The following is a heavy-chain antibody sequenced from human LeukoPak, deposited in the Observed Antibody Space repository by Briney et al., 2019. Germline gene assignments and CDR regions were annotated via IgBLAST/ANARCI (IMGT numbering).Heavy chain of an antibody. CDR1: GFIFSSYS. Sequence: PGGSLRLSCAASGFIFSSYSMNWVRQAPGKGLEWVSSTSSSSSYIYYADSVKGRFTISRDNAKNSLYLQMNSLRAEDTAVYYCARPLGSSARSDYWGQGTLVTVSS. J-gene: IGHJ4*02. CDR3: ARPLGSSARSDY. V-gene: IGHV3-21*01. D-gene: IGHD6-6*01. CDR2: TSSSSSYI.